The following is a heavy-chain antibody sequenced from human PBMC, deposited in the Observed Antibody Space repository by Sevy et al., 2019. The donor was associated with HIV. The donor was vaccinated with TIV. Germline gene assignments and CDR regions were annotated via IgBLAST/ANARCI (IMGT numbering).Heavy chain of an antibody. CDR3: ARGGCLEWLFPYYYYGMDV. Sequence: SETPSLTCTVSGGSISSSSYYWGWIRQPPGKGLEWIGSIYYSGSTYYNPSLKSRVTISVDTSKNQFSLKLSSVTAADTAVYYCARGGCLEWLFPYYYYGMDVWGQGTTVTVSS. V-gene: IGHV4-39*01. CDR2: IYYSGST. CDR1: GGSISSSSYY. D-gene: IGHD3-3*01. J-gene: IGHJ6*02.